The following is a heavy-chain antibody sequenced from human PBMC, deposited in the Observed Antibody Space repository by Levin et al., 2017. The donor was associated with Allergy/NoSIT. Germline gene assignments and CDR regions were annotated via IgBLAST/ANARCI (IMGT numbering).Heavy chain of an antibody. V-gene: IGHV4-34*01. J-gene: IGHJ5*02. CDR2: INHTGAT. CDR3: ATRDRLVWQGRLPNWFDP. D-gene: IGHD3-10*01. Sequence: SQTLSLTCSVYGGSFSGSFWSWIRQPPGKGLEWIGEINHTGATKYNPSLKGRLAISIDTSKNEFSLKLTSVTAADTAVYFCATRDRLVWQGRLPNWFDPWGQGSLVIVSS. CDR1: GGSFSGSF.